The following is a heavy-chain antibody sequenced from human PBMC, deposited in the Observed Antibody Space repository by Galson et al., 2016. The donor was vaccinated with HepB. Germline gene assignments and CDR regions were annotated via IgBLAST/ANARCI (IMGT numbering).Heavy chain of an antibody. CDR2: ISSDGSTT. D-gene: IGHD3-9*01. J-gene: IGHJ6*02. V-gene: IGHV3-74*01. Sequence: SLRLSCAASGFTFSSYWMHWVRQAPGRGLVWVSRISSDGSTTDYADSVRGRFPISRDNVKNTVYLQMNSLRAEDTAVYYCARDWSEIDYDVLTANYYYYHYGMDVWGQGTTVTVSS. CDR3: ARDWSEIDYDVLTANYYYYHYGMDV. CDR1: GFTFSSYW.